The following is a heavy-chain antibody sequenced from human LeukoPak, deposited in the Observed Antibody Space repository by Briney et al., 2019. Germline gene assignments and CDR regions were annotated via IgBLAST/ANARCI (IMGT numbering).Heavy chain of an antibody. Sequence: SETLSLTCSVSGGPISSYYWSWIRLPPAQRLEWIGYISYSGSTYYNPSLKSRVTISVDTSENQFSLKVSSMTAADTAVYYCARNGRQQAYYFDYWGQGILVTVSS. D-gene: IGHD6-13*01. V-gene: IGHV4-59*08. CDR3: ARNGRQQAYYFDY. J-gene: IGHJ4*02. CDR2: ISYSGST. CDR1: GGPISSYY.